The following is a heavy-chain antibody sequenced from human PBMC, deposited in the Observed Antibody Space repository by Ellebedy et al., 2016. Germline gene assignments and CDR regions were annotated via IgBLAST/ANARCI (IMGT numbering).Heavy chain of an antibody. Sequence: ASVKVSCKGSGYSFTSYWIGWVRQMPGKGLEWMGIIYPGDSDTRYSPSFQGQVTISADKSISTAYLQWSSLKASDTAMYYCARRQDNYFDYWGQGTLVTVSS. V-gene: IGHV5-51*01. CDR2: IYPGDSDT. J-gene: IGHJ4*02. CDR1: GYSFTSYW. CDR3: ARRQDNYFDY.